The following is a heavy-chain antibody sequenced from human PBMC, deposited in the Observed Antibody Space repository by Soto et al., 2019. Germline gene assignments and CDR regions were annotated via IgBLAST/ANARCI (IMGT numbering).Heavy chain of an antibody. J-gene: IGHJ5*02. Sequence: QVQLVQSGAEVKKPGASVKVSCKASGYIFTAYYIHWVRQAPGQGLEWMGWINPNGDGTSYSQKFQGRVTMTSDTSISKAYMELTRLRSDDTAVYYCARAGTYDYVWGTYHTWGQGTLVTVSS. V-gene: IGHV1-2*02. CDR3: ARAGTYDYVWGTYHT. CDR2: INPNGDGT. D-gene: IGHD3-16*02. CDR1: GYIFTAYY.